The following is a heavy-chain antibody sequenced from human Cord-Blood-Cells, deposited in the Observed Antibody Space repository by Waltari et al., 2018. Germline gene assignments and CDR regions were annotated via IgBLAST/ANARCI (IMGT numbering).Heavy chain of an antibody. D-gene: IGHD2-21*01. CDR3: AREVAYCGGDCYYYYYGMDV. CDR1: GFTFSSYG. Sequence: QVQLVESGGGVVQPGRSLRLSCAASGFTFSSYGMHWVRQAPGKGLEGVAVIWYDGSNKYYADSVKGRFTISRDNSKNTLYLQMNSLRAEDTAVYYCAREVAYCGGDCYYYYYGMDVWGQGTTVTVSS. J-gene: IGHJ6*02. V-gene: IGHV3-33*01. CDR2: IWYDGSNK.